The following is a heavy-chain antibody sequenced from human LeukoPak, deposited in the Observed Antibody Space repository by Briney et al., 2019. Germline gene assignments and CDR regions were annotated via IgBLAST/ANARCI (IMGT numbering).Heavy chain of an antibody. J-gene: IGHJ5*02. CDR2: IYYSGST. D-gene: IGHD2-2*01. V-gene: IGHV4-61*01. CDR3: ARGDCSSTSCPIGWFDP. Sequence: SETLSLTCTVSGGSVSSGSYYWSWIRQPPGKGLEWIGYIYYSGSTNYNPSLKSRVTMSVDTSKNQFSLKLSSVTAADTAVYYCARGDCSSTSCPIGWFDPWGQGTLVTVSS. CDR1: GGSVSSGSYY.